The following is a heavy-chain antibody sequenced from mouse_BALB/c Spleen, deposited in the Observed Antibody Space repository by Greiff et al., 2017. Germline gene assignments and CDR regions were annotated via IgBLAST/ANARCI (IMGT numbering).Heavy chain of an antibody. Sequence: VQLQQSGAELARPGASVKLSCKASGYTFTSYWMQWVKQRPGQGLEWIGAIYPGDGDTRYTQKFNGKATLTADKSSSTAYMQLSSLASEDSAVYYCARAGFRYFDVWGAGTTVTVSS. V-gene: IGHV1-87*01. CDR2: IYPGDGDT. J-gene: IGHJ1*01. CDR1: GYTFTSYW. CDR3: ARAGFRYFDV.